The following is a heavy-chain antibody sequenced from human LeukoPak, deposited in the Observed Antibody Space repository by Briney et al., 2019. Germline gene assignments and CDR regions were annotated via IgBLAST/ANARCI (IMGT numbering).Heavy chain of an antibody. V-gene: IGHV4-59*01. D-gene: IGHD2-15*01. CDR3: ARVLVVVAATAIWFDP. CDR1: SGSISSYY. Sequence: SETLSLTCTVSSGSISSYYWSWIRQPPGKGLEWIGYIYYSGSTNCNPSLKSRVTISVDTSKNQFSLKLSSVTAADTAVYYCARVLVVVAATAIWFDPWGQGTLVTVSS. CDR2: IYYSGST. J-gene: IGHJ5*02.